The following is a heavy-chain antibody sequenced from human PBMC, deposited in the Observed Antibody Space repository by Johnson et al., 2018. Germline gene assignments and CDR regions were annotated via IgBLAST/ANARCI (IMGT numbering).Heavy chain of an antibody. Sequence: QVQLVESGGGLVKPGGSLRLSCAASGFTFSSYSMNWVRQAPGKGLEWVAVISYDGRNKYYADSVKGRFTISRDNSKNTLYLQMNSLRVEDTAVYYCAKGSASYGYGDAFDIWGQGTMVTVSS. CDR3: AKGSASYGYGDAFDI. D-gene: IGHD5-18*01. J-gene: IGHJ3*02. CDR1: GFTFSSYS. CDR2: ISYDGRNK. V-gene: IGHV3-30*18.